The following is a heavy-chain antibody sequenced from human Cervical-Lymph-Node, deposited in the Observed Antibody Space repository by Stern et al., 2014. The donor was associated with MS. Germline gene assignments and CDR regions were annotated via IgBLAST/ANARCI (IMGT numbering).Heavy chain of an antibody. J-gene: IGHJ4*02. V-gene: IGHV2-70*01. CDR1: GFSLSTSGVC. CDR2: IDWDGDK. D-gene: IGHD2-21*02. CDR3: ARGDCFSYFFDS. Sequence: QITLKESGPALVKPRQTLTLTCTFSGFSLSTSGVCVSWIRQPPGKALEWLALIDWDGDKYYSTSLKTRLAVSKDDSKNQVVLTMASMGPVDTATYFCARGDCFSYFFDSWGQGTLVTVSS.